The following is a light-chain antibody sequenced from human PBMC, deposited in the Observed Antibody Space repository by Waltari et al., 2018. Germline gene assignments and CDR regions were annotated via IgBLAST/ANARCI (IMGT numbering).Light chain of an antibody. Sequence: QSALTQPASVSGSPGQSITISCTGTSSDVGSYNLVSWYQQHPGKAPKLMIYKVSKRPEGCSTRISGSKAGNTASLTISGLQAEDEADYYCCSYAGSSTLVFGTGTKVTVL. CDR1: SSDVGSYNL. J-gene: IGLJ1*01. CDR3: CSYAGSSTLV. CDR2: KVS. V-gene: IGLV2-23*02.